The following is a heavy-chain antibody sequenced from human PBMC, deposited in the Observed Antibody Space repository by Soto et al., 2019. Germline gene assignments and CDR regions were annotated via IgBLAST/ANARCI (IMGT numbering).Heavy chain of an antibody. V-gene: IGHV4-39*01. D-gene: IGHD2-15*01. CDR1: AGSISSSSYY. CDR3: ARHVNRIWYYFDY. CDR2: IYYSGST. Sequence: PSETLSLTCTVSAGSISSSSYYWGWIRQPPGKGLEWIGSIYYSGSTYYNPSLKSRVTISVDTSKNQFSLKLSSETAADTAVYYCARHVNRIWYYFDYWGQGSLVTVSS. J-gene: IGHJ4*02.